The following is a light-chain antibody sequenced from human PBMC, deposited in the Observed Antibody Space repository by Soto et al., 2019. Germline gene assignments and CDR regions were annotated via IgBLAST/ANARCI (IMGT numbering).Light chain of an antibody. Sequence: DIQMTPSPSSLSASVGDRVTISCRASQTISSYLNWYQQKPGKAPKLLIYRASSLQSGVPLRFSGSESETEFTLTISSLQPEDFATYYCQQSYRKWTFGQGTKVDIK. J-gene: IGKJ1*01. CDR2: RAS. CDR1: QTISSY. CDR3: QQSYRKWT. V-gene: IGKV1-39*01.